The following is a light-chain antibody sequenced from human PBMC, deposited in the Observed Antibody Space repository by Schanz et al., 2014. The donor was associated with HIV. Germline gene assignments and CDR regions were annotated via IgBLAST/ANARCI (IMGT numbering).Light chain of an antibody. CDR3: QQRSNWPLT. CDR2: GAS. V-gene: IGKV3D-20*02. CDR1: QSVSSSY. J-gene: IGKJ4*01. Sequence: EIVLTQSPGTLSLSPGARATLSCRASQSVSSSYLAWYQQKPGQAPRLLIYGASTRATGIPDRFSGSGSGTDFTLTISRLEPEDFAVYYCQQRSNWPLTFGGGTKVEIK.